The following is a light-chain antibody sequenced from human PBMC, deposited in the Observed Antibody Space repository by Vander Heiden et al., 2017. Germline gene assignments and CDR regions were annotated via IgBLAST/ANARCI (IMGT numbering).Light chain of an antibody. Sequence: QSVLTQPPSVSGAPGQRVTISCTGSSSNIAAGYDVPWYQQLPGTAPKLLMYGNTNRPSGVPDRFSGSKSGTSASLDITGLQAEDEADYYCQSYDTSLSGRVFGTGTKVTVL. V-gene: IGLV1-40*01. J-gene: IGLJ1*01. CDR2: GNT. CDR3: QSYDTSLSGRV. CDR1: SSNIAAGYD.